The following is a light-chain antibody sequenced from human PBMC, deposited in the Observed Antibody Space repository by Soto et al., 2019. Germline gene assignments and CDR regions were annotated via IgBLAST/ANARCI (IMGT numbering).Light chain of an antibody. CDR3: QQYNKWPLT. J-gene: IGKJ4*01. V-gene: IGKV3-15*01. CDR1: QSVSSN. Sequence: EIVMTQSPATLSVSPGERATLSCRASQSVSSNLAWYQHQPGQAPRVLIYGASTGATGFPARFSGSGSGTEFTLTISSLQSEDFAVYYCQQYNKWPLTFGGGTKVEIK. CDR2: GAS.